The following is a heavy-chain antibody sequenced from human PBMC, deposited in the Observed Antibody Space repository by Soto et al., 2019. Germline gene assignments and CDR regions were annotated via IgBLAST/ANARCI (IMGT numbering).Heavy chain of an antibody. CDR1: GYTFTSYA. J-gene: IGHJ4*02. CDR3: ARIKRENWIPDF. D-gene: IGHD1-1*01. Sequence: ASVKVSCKASGYTFTSYAMHWVRQAPGQRLEWMGWINAGNGNTKYSQKFQGRVTITRDTSASTAYMELTNMDPVDTATYYCARIKRENWIPDFWGQGTQVTVSS. CDR2: INAGNGNT. V-gene: IGHV1-3*01.